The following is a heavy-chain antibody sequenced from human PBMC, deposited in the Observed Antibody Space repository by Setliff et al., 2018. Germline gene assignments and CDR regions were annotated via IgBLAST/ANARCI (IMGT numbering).Heavy chain of an antibody. J-gene: IGHJ4*02. D-gene: IGHD6-19*01. CDR3: AKDVRLGSGWSYFDY. Sequence: PGGSLRLSCAASALTFSNYGMHWVRQAPGKGLEWLAFIQYDGSDKYYEDSVKGRFTISRDNSKNTVYLQVNSLRADDTAVYFCAKDVRLGSGWSYFDYWGQGALVTAPQ. V-gene: IGHV3-30*02. CDR1: ALTFSNYG. CDR2: IQYDGSDK.